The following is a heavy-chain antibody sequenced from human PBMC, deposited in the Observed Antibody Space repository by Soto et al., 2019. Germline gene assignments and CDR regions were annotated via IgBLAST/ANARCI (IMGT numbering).Heavy chain of an antibody. CDR2: INGRGNYK. J-gene: IGHJ4*02. CDR1: GFTLTTYT. CDR3: AREDGVVGATSAFDY. Sequence: EVQLVESGGGLVKPGGSMRLSCAASGFTLTTYTMNWVRQAPGMGLEWVSSINGRGNYKYYTDSVEGRFTISRDNAQNLLYQQMNSLRAEDTAVYYCAREDGVVGATSAFDYWVQGTLVTVSS. D-gene: IGHD1-26*01. V-gene: IGHV3-21*01.